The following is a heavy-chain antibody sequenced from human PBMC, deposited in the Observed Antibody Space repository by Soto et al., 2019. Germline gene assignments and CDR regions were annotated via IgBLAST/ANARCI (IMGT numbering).Heavy chain of an antibody. CDR1: GGSISRGG. CDR3: AKEGGLSGSYYISSSYYFDY. D-gene: IGHD1-26*01. J-gene: IGHJ4*02. Sequence: LSLTCTASGGSISRGGYYWSWVRQAPGKGLEWVAIISYDGSNTYYADSVKGRFTISRDNSKNTLYLQMNSLRAEDTSVYYCAKEGGLSGSYYISSSYYFDYWGQGTLVTVSS. CDR2: ISYDGSNT. V-gene: IGHV3-30*18.